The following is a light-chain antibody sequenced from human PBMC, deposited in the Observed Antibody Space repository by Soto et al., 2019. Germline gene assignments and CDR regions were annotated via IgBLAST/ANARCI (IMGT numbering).Light chain of an antibody. J-gene: IGLJ2*01. V-gene: IGLV2-14*01. CDR2: EVS. CDR1: SSDVGGYNH. Sequence: QSALTQPASVSGSPGQSITISCTGSSSDVGGYNHVSWYQQHPGKAPKLMIYEVSNRPSGGSNRFSGSQSGNTASLTISGLQAYDEADYYCSSYTTSTTRIIFGGGTKLTVL. CDR3: SSYTTSTTRII.